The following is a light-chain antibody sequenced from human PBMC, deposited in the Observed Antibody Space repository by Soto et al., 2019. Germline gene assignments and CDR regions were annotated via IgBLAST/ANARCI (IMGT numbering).Light chain of an antibody. J-gene: IGLJ1*01. CDR2: DVS. V-gene: IGLV2-14*03. CDR3: CSYTTSNTRQIV. Sequence: QSALTQPASLPGSPGQSITISCPGTSSEVGGYSYVSWYQHHPGKAPKLMIYDVSNRPSGVSNRFSGSKSGNTASLTISGLQPEDEADYYCCSYTTSNTRQIVFGTGTKVTVL. CDR1: SSEVGGYSY.